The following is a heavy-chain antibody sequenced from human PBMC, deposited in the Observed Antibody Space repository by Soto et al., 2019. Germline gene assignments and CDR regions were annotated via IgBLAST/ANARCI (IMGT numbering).Heavy chain of an antibody. CDR1: GFTFDSHW. D-gene: IGHD6-19*01. J-gene: IGHJ4*02. V-gene: IGHV3-74*01. Sequence: ETGGVLVQHGGSLRLSCVASGFTFDSHWMHWVRQAPGEGLVWVSRIKTDGYAAAYADSVKGRFTISRDNTKNTVYLQMNSLRAEDTAVYFCVRESGVAADCWGQGTLVTVSS. CDR3: VRESGVAADC. CDR2: IKTDGYAA.